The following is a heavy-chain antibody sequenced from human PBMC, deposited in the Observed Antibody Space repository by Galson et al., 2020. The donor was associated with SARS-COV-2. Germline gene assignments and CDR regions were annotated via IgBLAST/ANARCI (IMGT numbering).Heavy chain of an antibody. D-gene: IGHD3-10*01. V-gene: IGHV3-13*01. CDR2: IGTAGDT. J-gene: IGHJ6*02. CDR1: GFTFSTYD. Sequence: GESLKISCAASGFTFSTYDMHWVRQRIGKGLEWVSGIGTAGDTYYPGSVKGRFTISRENANNSLYLQMSGLRAGDTAVYYCARGGYYGSGSRLMDVWGQGTTVTVSS. CDR3: ARGGYYGSGSRLMDV.